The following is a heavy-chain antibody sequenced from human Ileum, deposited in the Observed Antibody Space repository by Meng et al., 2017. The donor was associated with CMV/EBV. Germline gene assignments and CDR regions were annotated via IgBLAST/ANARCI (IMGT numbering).Heavy chain of an antibody. CDR1: VVSLPCVS. CDR2: IPPTGAT. Sequence: SARTVHLTCPAPVVSLPCVSPTCSRYPAVKGLEWIGRIPPTGATDDKPSLRSRVGVSLYKSKNQFSPNLTSGTAADTAVYYCARAAARGVPVDLWGQGTLVTVSS. CDR3: ARAAARGVPVDL. J-gene: IGHJ5*02. V-gene: IGHV4-4*07. D-gene: IGHD3-10*01.